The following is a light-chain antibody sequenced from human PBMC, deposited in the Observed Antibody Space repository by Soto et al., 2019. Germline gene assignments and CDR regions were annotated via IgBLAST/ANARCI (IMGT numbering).Light chain of an antibody. J-gene: IGLJ1*01. V-gene: IGLV2-14*01. CDR1: SSDVGRYNY. CDR3: TSYGGRNTPYV. Sequence: QSALTQPASVSGSPGQSITISCTGTSSDVGRYNYVSWFQQHPGKAPKLILYDVSNRPSGVSSRFSGSKSGNTASLTISGLHAEDEADYYCTSYGGRNTPYVFGTGTKVTVL. CDR2: DVS.